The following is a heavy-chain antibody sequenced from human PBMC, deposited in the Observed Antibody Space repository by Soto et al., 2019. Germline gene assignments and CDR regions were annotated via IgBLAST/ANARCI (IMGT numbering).Heavy chain of an antibody. V-gene: IGHV1-18*01. Sequence: QVQLVQSGAEVKKPGASVKVSCKASGYTFTSYGISWVRQAPGQGLEWMGWISAYNGNTNYAQKLQGRVTMTTDTSRSTAYMELRSLRSDDTAVYYCAGDGALGENYYYCGMDVWGQGTTVTVSS. CDR2: ISAYNGNT. D-gene: IGHD3-16*01. J-gene: IGHJ6*02. CDR1: GYTFTSYG. CDR3: AGDGALGENYYYCGMDV.